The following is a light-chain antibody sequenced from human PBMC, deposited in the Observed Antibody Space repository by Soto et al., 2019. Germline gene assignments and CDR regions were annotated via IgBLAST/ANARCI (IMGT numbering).Light chain of an antibody. J-gene: IGLJ1*01. CDR1: SSNIGSTT. V-gene: IGLV1-44*01. CDR2: KTD. Sequence: QSVLTQPPSASGTPGQRVTISCSGGSSNIGSTTVSWFQILPGTAPKLLITKTDRRPSGVPDRFSGSKSGTSGSLAISGLQSEDEAEYYCAEWDDTLNGYVFGTGTKVTVL. CDR3: AEWDDTLNGYV.